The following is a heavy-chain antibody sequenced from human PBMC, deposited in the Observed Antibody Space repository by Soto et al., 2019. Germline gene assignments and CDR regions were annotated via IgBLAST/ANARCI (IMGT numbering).Heavy chain of an antibody. CDR3: ARNSDRYNYHYFDY. D-gene: IGHD1-20*01. CDR2: ISAYNGNT. J-gene: IGHJ4*02. Sequence: ASVKVSCKASGYTFTSYGISWVRQAPGQGLEWMGWISAYNGNTNYAQKLQGRVTMTTDTSTSTAYMELRSLRSDDTAVYYCARNSDRYNYHYFDYWGQGTLVTVSS. V-gene: IGHV1-18*01. CDR1: GYTFTSYG.